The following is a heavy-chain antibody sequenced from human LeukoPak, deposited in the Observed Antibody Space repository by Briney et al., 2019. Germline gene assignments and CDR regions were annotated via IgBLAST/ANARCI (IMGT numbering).Heavy chain of an antibody. CDR3: ARDQNYYDTATYYGIDY. CDR1: GYSFAGYY. Sequence: ASVKVSCKASGYSFAGYYIHWVRQAPGQGLEWMGWINPNRGATNYAQKFQDRVAMTRDTSISTAYMELSRLRSDDTAVYYCARDQNYYDTATYYGIDYWGQGTLVTVSS. V-gene: IGHV1-2*02. J-gene: IGHJ4*02. D-gene: IGHD3-22*01. CDR2: INPNRGAT.